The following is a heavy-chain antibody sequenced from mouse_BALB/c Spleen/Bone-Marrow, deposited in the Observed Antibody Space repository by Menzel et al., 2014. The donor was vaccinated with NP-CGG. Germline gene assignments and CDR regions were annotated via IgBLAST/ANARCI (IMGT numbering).Heavy chain of an antibody. D-gene: IGHD2-14*01. CDR3: AAYYRYLAWFAY. CDR2: IDPANGNT. Sequence: DVKLVESGAELVKPGVSVKLSCTASGFNIKDTYMHWVKQRPEQGLEWIGRIDPANGNTKYDPKFQGKATITADTSSNTAYLQLSSLTSEDTAVYYCAAYYRYLAWFAYWGQGTLVTVSA. J-gene: IGHJ3*01. CDR1: GFNIKDTY. V-gene: IGHV14-3*02.